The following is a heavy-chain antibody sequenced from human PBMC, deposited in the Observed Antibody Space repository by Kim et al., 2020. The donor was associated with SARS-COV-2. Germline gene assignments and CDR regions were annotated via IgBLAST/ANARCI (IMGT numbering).Heavy chain of an antibody. Sequence: GESLRLSCAASGISFSSYWMNWIRQAPGKGLEWVTNIKQDGSVKNYVESAKGRFTVSRDNVQSSAYLQMDSLRVEDTAIYYCAGGVGWRIEHWGQGTRVTVSS. CDR3: AGGVGWRIEH. D-gene: IGHD6-19*01. CDR1: GISFSSYW. V-gene: IGHV3-7*05. J-gene: IGHJ1*01. CDR2: IKQDGSVK.